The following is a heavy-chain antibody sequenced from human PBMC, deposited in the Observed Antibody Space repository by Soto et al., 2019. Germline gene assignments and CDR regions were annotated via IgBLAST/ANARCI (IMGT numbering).Heavy chain of an antibody. D-gene: IGHD2-2*01. CDR3: ARSPCSSTTCPKFRVMDV. CDR2: IYDRGST. CDR1: GGSVSSGSYH. V-gene: IGHV4-61*01. Sequence: PSETLSLTCTVSGGSVSSGSYHWSWIRQPPGKGLEWIGYIYDRGSTNYNPSLKSRVTISVDTSNNQFSLKLTSVTAADTAVYYCARSPCSSTTCPKFRVMDVWGKGTTVTVSS. J-gene: IGHJ6*04.